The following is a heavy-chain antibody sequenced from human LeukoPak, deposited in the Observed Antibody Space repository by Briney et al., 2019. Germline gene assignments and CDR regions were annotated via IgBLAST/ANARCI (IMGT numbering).Heavy chain of an antibody. CDR3: ARDIVAAATGY. CDR2: INPNSGGT. V-gene: IGHV1-2*02. J-gene: IGHJ4*02. CDR1: GYTFTGYY. D-gene: IGHD6-13*01. Sequence: ASVKVSCKASGYTFTGYYMHWVRQAPGQGLEWMGWINPNSGGTNYAQKFQGGVTMTRDTSINTAYMELSRLRSDDTAVYYCARDIVAAATGYWGQGTLVTVSS.